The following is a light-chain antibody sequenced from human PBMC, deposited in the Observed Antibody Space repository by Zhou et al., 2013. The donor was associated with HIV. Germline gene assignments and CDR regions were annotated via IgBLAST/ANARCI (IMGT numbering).Light chain of an antibody. CDR1: ETISNY. Sequence: DIQMTQSPVSLSASVGDRVTITCRASETISNYLNWYQQKPGTAPRLLIHAASKLQPGVPPRFSGSGYGTDFTLIITDLQPEDFSTYYCQQSYRTPPITFGQGTRLEIK. CDR2: AAS. CDR3: QQSYRTPPIT. V-gene: IGKV1-39*01. J-gene: IGKJ5*01.